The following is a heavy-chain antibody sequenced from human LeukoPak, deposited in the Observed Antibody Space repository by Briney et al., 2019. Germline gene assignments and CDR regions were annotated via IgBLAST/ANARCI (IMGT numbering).Heavy chain of an antibody. D-gene: IGHD6-13*01. CDR1: GGSISSSSYC. CDR3: ARLVVSQAGTRSPNWFDP. CDR2: IYYSGST. Sequence: PSETLSLTCTVSGGSISSSSYCWGWIRQPPGKELERIVYIYYSGSTNYNPSLKSRVTISVDTSKNQFSLKLSSVTAADTAVYYCARLVVSQAGTRSPNWFDPWGQGTLVTVSS. V-gene: IGHV4-61*05. J-gene: IGHJ5*02.